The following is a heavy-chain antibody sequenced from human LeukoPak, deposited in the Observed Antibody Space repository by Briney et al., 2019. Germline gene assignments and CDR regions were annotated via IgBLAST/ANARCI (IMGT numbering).Heavy chain of an antibody. J-gene: IGHJ4*02. CDR3: ARDR. Sequence: GGSLRLSCAASGFTFNSAWMSWVRQAPGKGLEWVANINQDGSEKYYVDSVKGRFTISRDNGKNSLYLQMNSLRAEDTAVYYCARDRWGQGTLVTVSS. V-gene: IGHV3-7*01. CDR2: INQDGSEK. CDR1: GFTFNSAW.